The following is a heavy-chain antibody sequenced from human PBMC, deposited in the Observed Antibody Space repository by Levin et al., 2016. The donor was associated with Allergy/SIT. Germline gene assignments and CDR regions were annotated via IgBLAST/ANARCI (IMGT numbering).Heavy chain of an antibody. J-gene: IGHJ4*02. D-gene: IGHD5-24*01. V-gene: IGHV5-51*01. CDR2: IYPGDSDT. CDR1: GYSFTSYW. CDR3: ARGADLRDGYNTAYSEYDY. Sequence: GESLKISCKGSGYSFTSYWIGWVRQMPGKGLEWMGIIYPGDSDTRYSPSFQGQVTISADKSISTAYLQWSSLKASDTAMYYCARGADLRDGYNTAYSEYDYWGQGTLVTVSS.